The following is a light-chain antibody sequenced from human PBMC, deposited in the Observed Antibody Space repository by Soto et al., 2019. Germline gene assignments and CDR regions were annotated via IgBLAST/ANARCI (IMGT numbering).Light chain of an antibody. CDR1: QSVPSTY. CDR2: GTS. Sequence: VLSQSPAILSLSPGERATLSCRASQSVPSTYFAWYQQKAGQPPRLLISGTSNRATGIPDRFSGSGSGTDFTLTISSLEPEDFAVYYCQQRSNWPPFTFGQGTRLEIK. V-gene: IGKV3D-20*02. CDR3: QQRSNWPPFT. J-gene: IGKJ5*01.